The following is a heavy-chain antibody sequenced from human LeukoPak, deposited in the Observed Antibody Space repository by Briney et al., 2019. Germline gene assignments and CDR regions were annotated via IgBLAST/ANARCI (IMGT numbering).Heavy chain of an antibody. J-gene: IGHJ4*02. D-gene: IGHD3-10*01. V-gene: IGHV4-4*07. Sequence: PSETPSLTCTVSGGSISNYYWSWIRQPAGKGLEWIGRIYTSGSTNYNPSLKSRVTMSVDTSKNQFSLKLSSVTAADTAVYYCARVSLVRGAPDYYFDYWGQGTLVTVSS. CDR1: GGSISNYY. CDR2: IYTSGST. CDR3: ARVSLVRGAPDYYFDY.